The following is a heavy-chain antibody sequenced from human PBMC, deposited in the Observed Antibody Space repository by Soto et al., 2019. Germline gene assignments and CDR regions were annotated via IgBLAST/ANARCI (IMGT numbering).Heavy chain of an antibody. D-gene: IGHD3-22*01. J-gene: IGHJ3*02. CDR2: ISPNSGGT. CDR3: ARVGRYYYDSVAAFDI. Sequence: RGSVKVCSKASGYPFTGQYMHLVRQAPGQGLEWMGWISPNSGGTNCAEKFQGWVTMTRDTSISTAYMELSRLRSDDTAVYYCARVGRYYYDSVAAFDIWGQGTMVTVSS. CDR1: GYPFTGQY. V-gene: IGHV1-2*04.